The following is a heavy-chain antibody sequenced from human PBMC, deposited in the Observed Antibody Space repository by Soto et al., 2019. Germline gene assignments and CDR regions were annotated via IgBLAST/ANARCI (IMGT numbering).Heavy chain of an antibody. D-gene: IGHD1-26*01. CDR3: TRAGSYRFDY. J-gene: IGHJ4*02. CDR1: GFTFSTSW. CDR2: INSDGTTI. V-gene: IGHV3-74*01. Sequence: EVQLVESGGDLIQPGGYLRIYCAASGFTFSTSWMPWVRQTPGEGLAWVSRINSDGTTINYADSVKGRFTISRDNAKNTLYLQMNSLRADDTAVYYCTRAGSYRFDYWGQGTLVTVSS.